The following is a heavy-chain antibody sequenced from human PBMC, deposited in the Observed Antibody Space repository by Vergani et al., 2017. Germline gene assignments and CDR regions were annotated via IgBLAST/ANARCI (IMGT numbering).Heavy chain of an antibody. V-gene: IGHV3-30*03. CDR3: ARQPLDGDYVRGDYYYMDV. CDR2: ISYDGSNK. CDR1: GFTFSSYG. J-gene: IGHJ6*03. Sequence: QVQLVESGGGVVQPGRSLRLSCAASGFTFSSYGMHWVRQAPGKGLEWVAVISYDGSNKYYADSVKGRFTISRDNSKNTLYLQMNSLRAEDAAVYYCARQPLDGDYVRGDYYYMDVWGKGTTVTVSS. D-gene: IGHD4-17*01.